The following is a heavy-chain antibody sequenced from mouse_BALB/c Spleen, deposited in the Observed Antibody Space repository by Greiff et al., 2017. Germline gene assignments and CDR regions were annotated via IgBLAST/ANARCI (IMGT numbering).Heavy chain of an antibody. CDR2: IYPGDGDT. Sequence: VKLVESGAELARPGASVKLSCKASGYTFTSYWMQWVKQRPGQGLEWIGAIYPGDGDTRYTQKFKGKATLTADKSSSTAYMQLSSLASEDSAVYYCARWGYGSSYGYFDYWGQGTTLTVSS. D-gene: IGHD1-1*01. CDR3: ARWGYGSSYGYFDY. V-gene: IGHV1-87*01. J-gene: IGHJ2*01. CDR1: GYTFTSYW.